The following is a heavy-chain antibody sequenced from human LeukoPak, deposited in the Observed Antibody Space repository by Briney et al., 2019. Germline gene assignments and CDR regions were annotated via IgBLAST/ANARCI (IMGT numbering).Heavy chain of an antibody. CDR1: GFTFSSYG. D-gene: IGHD1-26*01. CDR2: IRYDGSNK. CDR3: AKDLNSFDDAELPDDYYYYYGMDV. V-gene: IGHV3-30*02. J-gene: IGHJ6*02. Sequence: GGSLRLSCGATGFTFSSYGMHWVRQAPGKGLEWVASIRYDGSNKYYADSVKGRFTISRDNSKNTLYLQMNSLRAEDTAVYYCAKDLNSFDDAELPDDYYYYYGMDVWGQGTTVTVSS.